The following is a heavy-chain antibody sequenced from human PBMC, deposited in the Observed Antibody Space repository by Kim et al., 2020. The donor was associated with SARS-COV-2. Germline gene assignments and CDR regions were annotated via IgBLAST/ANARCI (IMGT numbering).Heavy chain of an antibody. CDR2: IRGSGGST. CDR1: GFTFSSYS. Sequence: GGSLRLSCAASGFTFSSYSMSWVRQAPGKGLEWVSAIRGSGGSTYYADSVKGRFTISRDNSKNTLYLQMNSLRAEDTAVYYCAKLASGRTMANPFYFDYWGQGALVTVSS. V-gene: IGHV3-23*01. CDR3: AKLASGRTMANPFYFDY. J-gene: IGHJ4*02. D-gene: IGHD3-10*01.